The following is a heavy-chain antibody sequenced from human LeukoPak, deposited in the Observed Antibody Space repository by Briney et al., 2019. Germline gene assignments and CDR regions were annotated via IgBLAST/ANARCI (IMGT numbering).Heavy chain of an antibody. CDR3: AKDNRLGEQYNWFDP. Sequence: GGSLRLSCAASGFTFSSYAMSWVRQAPGKGLEWVSDISPNGDGTSYADSVKGRFTISRDNSKNTLYLQMNSLRAEDTAAYHCAKDNRLGEQYNWFDPWGQGTLVTVSS. V-gene: IGHV3-23*01. D-gene: IGHD3-10*01. J-gene: IGHJ5*02. CDR1: GFTFSSYA. CDR2: ISPNGDGT.